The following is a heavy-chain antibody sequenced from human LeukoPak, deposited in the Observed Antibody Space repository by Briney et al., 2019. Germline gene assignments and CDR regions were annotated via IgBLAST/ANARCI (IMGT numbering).Heavy chain of an antibody. J-gene: IGHJ4*02. CDR3: ARGLYDSSGYYYVGEFDY. V-gene: IGHV4-34*01. Sequence: PSETLSLTCAVYGGSFSGYYWSWIRQPPGKGLEWIGEINHSGSTNYNPSLKSRVTISVDTSKNQFSLKLSSVTAADTAVYYCARGLYDSSGYYYVGEFDYWGQGTLVTVSS. D-gene: IGHD3-22*01. CDR2: INHSGST. CDR1: GGSFSGYY.